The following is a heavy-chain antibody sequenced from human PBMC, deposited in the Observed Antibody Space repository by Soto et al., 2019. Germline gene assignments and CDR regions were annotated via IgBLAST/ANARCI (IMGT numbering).Heavy chain of an antibody. CDR2: ISAYSGDT. CDR1: GYTFTNYA. J-gene: IGHJ4*02. V-gene: IGHV1-18*01. Sequence: QVQLVQSGAEVKKPGASVKVSCKTSGYTFTNYAISWVRQAPGEGLEWMGWISAYSGDTNYAQNLQGRVTMTTDTSTSTAYMEVRSLRSDDTAVYYCERDYRQQLVRGHYFDYWGQGSLVTVSS. CDR3: ERDYRQQLVRGHYFDY. D-gene: IGHD6-13*01.